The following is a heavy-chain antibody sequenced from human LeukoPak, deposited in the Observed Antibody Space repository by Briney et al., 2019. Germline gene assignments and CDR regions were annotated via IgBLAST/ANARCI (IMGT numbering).Heavy chain of an antibody. D-gene: IGHD6-19*01. CDR1: GGSISSSNW. CDR3: AFSGWFWGAFDY. CDR2: IYHSGST. Sequence: SETLSLTCAVSGGSISSSNWWSWVRQPPGKGLEWIGEIYHSGSTDYNPSLKSRVTISVDKSKNQFSLRLTSLTAADTAVYYCAFSGWFWGAFDYWGQGILVTVSS. V-gene: IGHV4-4*02. J-gene: IGHJ4*02.